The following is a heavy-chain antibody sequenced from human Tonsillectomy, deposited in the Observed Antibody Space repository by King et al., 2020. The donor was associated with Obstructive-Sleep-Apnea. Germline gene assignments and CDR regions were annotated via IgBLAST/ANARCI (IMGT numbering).Heavy chain of an antibody. CDR3: ARDGPRVVSVLSFDY. Sequence: HVQLQQSGPGLVKPSQTLSLTCAISGDSVSSDRTAWNWIRQSPSRGLEWLGRTYYRSKWYNEYAASVKSRITINPDTSKNQFSVQLNSVTPEDTAVYYCARDGPRVVSVLSFDYWGPGTLVTVSS. J-gene: IGHJ4*02. CDR1: GDSVSSDRTA. V-gene: IGHV6-1*01. D-gene: IGHD5/OR15-5a*01. CDR2: TYYRSKWYN.